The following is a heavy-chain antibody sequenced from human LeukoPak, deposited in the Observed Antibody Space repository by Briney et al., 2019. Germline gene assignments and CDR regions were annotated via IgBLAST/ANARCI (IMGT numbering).Heavy chain of an antibody. D-gene: IGHD3-10*01. CDR1: SYIFTGYY. CDR3: ARDYYYGAGSYYGVFNY. CDR2: INTNNGVT. V-gene: IGHV1-2*02. J-gene: IGHJ4*02. Sequence: ASVQVSCKASSYIFTGYYMHWVRQAPGQGLEWMGWINTNNGVTNYARRFQCRVNMTRDRSISTAYMELSGLKSHETAVYYDARDYYYGAGSYYGVFNYGGQGNLVTVSS.